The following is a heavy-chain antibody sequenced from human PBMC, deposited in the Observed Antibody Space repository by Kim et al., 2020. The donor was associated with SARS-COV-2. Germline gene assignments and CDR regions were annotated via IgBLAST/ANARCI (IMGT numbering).Heavy chain of an antibody. CDR2: ISGSGAST. J-gene: IGHJ4*02. Sequence: GGSLRLSCAASGFTFSSYAMSWVRQAPGKGLEWVSAISGSGASTYYADSVEGRFTISRDNSKNTLYLQMNSLRAEDTAVYYCVHRGGPMVRGEGYWGQGTLVTVSS. V-gene: IGHV3-23*01. D-gene: IGHD3-10*01. CDR3: VHRGGPMVRGEGY. CDR1: GFTFSSYA.